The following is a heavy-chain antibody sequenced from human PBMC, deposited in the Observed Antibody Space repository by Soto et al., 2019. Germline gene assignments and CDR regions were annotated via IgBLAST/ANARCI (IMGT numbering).Heavy chain of an antibody. CDR2: IKQDGSEK. V-gene: IGHV3-7*03. CDR1: GFTFSRYW. Sequence: EVQLVESGGGLVQPGGSLRLSCAASGFTFSRYWMSWVRQAPGKGLEWVANIKQDGSEKYYVDSVKGRFTIPRDNAKNSLYLQMSSLRAEDTAVYYCAKESGIAVAATDIDYWGQGALVTVSS. J-gene: IGHJ4*02. D-gene: IGHD6-19*01. CDR3: AKESGIAVAATDIDY.